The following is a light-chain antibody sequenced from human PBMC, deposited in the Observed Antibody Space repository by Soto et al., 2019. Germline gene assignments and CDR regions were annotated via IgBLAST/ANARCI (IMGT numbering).Light chain of an antibody. CDR1: QNIGSN. V-gene: IGKV3-15*01. Sequence: EVVMTQSPATLSASPGERVILSCRASQNIGSNLAWYQQRPGQAPRLLMYGASTRATETPARFSGSGSATDFTLTISSLQSEDFAVYYCQQYVTSSPRTFGQGTKVEIK. CDR3: QQYVTSSPRT. CDR2: GAS. J-gene: IGKJ1*01.